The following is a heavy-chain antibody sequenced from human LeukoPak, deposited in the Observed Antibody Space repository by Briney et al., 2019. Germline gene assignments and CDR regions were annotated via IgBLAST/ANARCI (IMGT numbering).Heavy chain of an antibody. CDR3: AKDHAMTVVVN. D-gene: IGHD3-22*01. Sequence: GGSLKLSCAASGFTFSSYAMSWVRQAPGKGLEWVSAISGSGGSTYYADSEKGRFTISRDNSKNMLYLQMNSLRAEDTAVYYCAKDHAMTVVVNWGQGTLVTVSS. J-gene: IGHJ4*02. V-gene: IGHV3-23*01. CDR1: GFTFSSYA. CDR2: ISGSGGST.